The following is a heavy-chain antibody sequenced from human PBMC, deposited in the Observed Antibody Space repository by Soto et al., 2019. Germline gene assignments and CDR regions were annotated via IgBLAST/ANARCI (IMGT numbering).Heavy chain of an antibody. D-gene: IGHD6-13*01. CDR1: GFTFEDYA. V-gene: IGHV3-9*01. CDR2: ISWNSGKV. CDR3: AKETHSGNTYFEAFDM. Sequence: EVQLVESGGGLVRPGRSLRLSCVGSGFTFEDYAMHWVRQAPGKGLEWVSYISWNSGKVDYVDSVKGRFTSSRDNAKNSRYLQRNSRRTEDTAFYYCAKETHSGNTYFEAFDMWGQGTMVTVSS. J-gene: IGHJ3*02.